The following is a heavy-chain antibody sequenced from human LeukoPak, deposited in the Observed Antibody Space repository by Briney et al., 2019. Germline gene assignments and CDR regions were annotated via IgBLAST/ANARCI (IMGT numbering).Heavy chain of an antibody. CDR3: ARRSVGFDP. CDR2: IFPGDSDT. Sequence: GESLKISCKGSEDSFTNYWIGWVRQMPGKGLEWMGIIFPGDSDTRYSPSFQGQVTISADKSISTAYLQWSSLKASDTAIYYCARRSVGFDPWGQGTLVTVSS. D-gene: IGHD2-15*01. J-gene: IGHJ5*02. CDR1: EDSFTNYW. V-gene: IGHV5-51*01.